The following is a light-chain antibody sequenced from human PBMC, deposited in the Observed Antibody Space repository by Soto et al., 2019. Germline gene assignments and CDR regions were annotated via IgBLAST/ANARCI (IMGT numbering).Light chain of an antibody. CDR3: MQALQTPPT. CDR1: QSLLHPKGYDS. CDR2: LGS. J-gene: IGKJ1*01. V-gene: IGKV2-28*01. Sequence: VLTQSPLSLPVTPGAPASISCRSSQSLLHPKGYDSLDWYLQKPGQSPQLLIYLGSSRASGVPARFSGSGSGTDFTLKISRVEADDVGVYYCMQALQTPPTFGQGTKVEIK.